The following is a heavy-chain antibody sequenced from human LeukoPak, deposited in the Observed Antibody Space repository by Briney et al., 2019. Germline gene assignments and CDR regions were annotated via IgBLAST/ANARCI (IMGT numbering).Heavy chain of an antibody. J-gene: IGHJ4*02. CDR1: GFTFSSYA. CDR2: IRCSGGST. CDR3: ATPTTYYYDSSGYYPFAY. D-gene: IGHD3-22*01. V-gene: IGHV3-23*01. Sequence: GGSLRLSCAASGFTFSSYAMSWVRPAPGKGLELVSAIRCSGGSTYYADSVKGRFTISRDNSKNTLYLQMNSLSAEDTAVYYCATPTTYYYDSSGYYPFAYWGEGTLVTVSS.